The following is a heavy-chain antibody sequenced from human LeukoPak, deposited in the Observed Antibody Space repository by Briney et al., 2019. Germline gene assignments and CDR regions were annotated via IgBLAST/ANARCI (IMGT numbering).Heavy chain of an antibody. CDR2: IYPRDGST. Sequence: ASAKVSCKASGYTFTSNYIHWVRQAPGQGLEWMGMIYPRDGSTSYAQKFQGRVTVTRDTSASTVHMELSGLRSEDTAVYYCARDQEGFDYWGQGTLVTVSS. V-gene: IGHV1-46*01. J-gene: IGHJ4*02. CDR3: ARDQEGFDY. CDR1: GYTFTSNY.